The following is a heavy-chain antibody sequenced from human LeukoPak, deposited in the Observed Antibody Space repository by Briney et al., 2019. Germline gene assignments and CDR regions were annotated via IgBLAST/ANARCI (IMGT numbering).Heavy chain of an antibody. CDR3: ARVGGVGYYYYMDV. Sequence: PSETLSLTCTVSGGSISSGSYYWTWIRQPPGKGLKWIGRIYTSGSTNYNPSLKSRVTISLDTSKNQFSLNLTSVTATDTAVYYCARVGGVGYYYYMDVWGKGTTVTVSS. CDR1: GGSISSGSYY. V-gene: IGHV4-61*02. D-gene: IGHD2-8*01. CDR2: IYTSGST. J-gene: IGHJ6*03.